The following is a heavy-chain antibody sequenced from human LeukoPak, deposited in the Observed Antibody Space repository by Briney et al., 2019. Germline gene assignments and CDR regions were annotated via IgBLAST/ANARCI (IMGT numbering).Heavy chain of an antibody. D-gene: IGHD3-3*01. CDR3: ARAGAGAYDFGY. CDR1: GGSISSSSYY. Sequence: SETLSLTCTVSGGSISSSSYYWGWIRQPPGKGLEWIGSIYYSGSTYYNPSLKSRVTISVDTSKNQFSLKLSSVTAADTAVYYCARAGAGAYDFGYWGQGTLVTVSS. J-gene: IGHJ4*02. V-gene: IGHV4-39*07. CDR2: IYYSGST.